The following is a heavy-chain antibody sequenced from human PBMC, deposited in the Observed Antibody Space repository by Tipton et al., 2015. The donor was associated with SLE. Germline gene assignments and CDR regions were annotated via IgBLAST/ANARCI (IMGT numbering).Heavy chain of an antibody. CDR2: IYYSGST. V-gene: IGHV4-59*01. J-gene: IGHJ4*02. CDR3: ARESYDSSGYYFDY. Sequence: TLSLTCTVSGGPISSYYWSWIRQPPGKGLERIGYIYYSGSTNYNPPLKSRVTISVDTSKNQFSLKLSSVTAADTAVYYCARESYDSSGYYFDYWGQGTLVTVSS. D-gene: IGHD3-22*01. CDR1: GGPISSYY.